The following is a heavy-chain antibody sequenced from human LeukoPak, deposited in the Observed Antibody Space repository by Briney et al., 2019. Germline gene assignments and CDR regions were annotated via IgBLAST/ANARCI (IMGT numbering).Heavy chain of an antibody. D-gene: IGHD3-10*01. CDR1: GYTFTSYD. CDR3: ARGGPLWFGELPQVDY. J-gene: IGHJ4*02. CDR2: MTPNSGNT. Sequence: ASVKVFCKASGYTFTSYDINWVRQATGQGLEWMGWMTPNSGNTGYAQKFQGRVTMTRNTSISTAYMELSSLRSEDTAVYYCARGGPLWFGELPQVDYWGQGTLVTVSS. V-gene: IGHV1-8*01.